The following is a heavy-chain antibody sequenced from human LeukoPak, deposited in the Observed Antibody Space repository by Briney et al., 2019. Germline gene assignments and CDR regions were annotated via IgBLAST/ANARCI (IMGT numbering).Heavy chain of an antibody. CDR2: IYSGGST. CDR3: AREKWAMRDDTTEGGFDY. CDR1: GFTVSSNY. V-gene: IGHV3-53*01. Sequence: GGSLRLSCAASGFTVSSNYMSWVRQAPGKGLEWVSVIYSGGSTYYADSVKGRFTISRDNSKNTLYLQMNSLRAEDTAVYYCAREKWAMRDDTTEGGFDYWGQGTLVTVSS. J-gene: IGHJ4*02. D-gene: IGHD3-9*01.